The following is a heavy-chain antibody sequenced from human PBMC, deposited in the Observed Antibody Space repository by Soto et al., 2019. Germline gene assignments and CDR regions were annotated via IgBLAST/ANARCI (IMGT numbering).Heavy chain of an antibody. CDR2: ISGSDGKT. CDR1: GFSFGSYA. D-gene: IGHD3-3*01. CDR3: ARWSYLDY. V-gene: IGHV3-23*01. J-gene: IGHJ4*02. Sequence: GGSLRLSCAASGFSFGSYALIWVRQAPGKGLEWVSTISGSDGKTFYADSVKGRFSISRDTSQSTLYLQMNSLRADDTAIYYCARWSYLDYWGQGTRVTVSS.